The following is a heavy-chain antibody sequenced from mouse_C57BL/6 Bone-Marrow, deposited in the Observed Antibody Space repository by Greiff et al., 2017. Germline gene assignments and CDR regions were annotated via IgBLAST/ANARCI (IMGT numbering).Heavy chain of an antibody. CDR2: IYIGNGYT. D-gene: IGHD2-12*01. CDR1: GYTFTSYG. Sequence: EVKLMESGAELVRPGSSVKMSCKTSGYTFTSYGINWVKQRPGQGLEWIGYIYIGNGYTEYNEKFKGKATLTSDTSSSTAYMQLSSLTSEDSAIYFCARKGLLRRGYAMDYWGQGTSVTVSS. J-gene: IGHJ4*01. V-gene: IGHV1-58*01. CDR3: ARKGLLRRGYAMDY.